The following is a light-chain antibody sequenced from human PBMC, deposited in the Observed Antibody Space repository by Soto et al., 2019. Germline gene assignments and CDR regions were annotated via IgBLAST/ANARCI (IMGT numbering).Light chain of an antibody. CDR2: DAS. Sequence: EIVLTQSPATLSVSPGGRATLSCRASQSVGSNLAWYQQKPGQAPRLLIYDASTRATGVPARFSGSGSGTEFTLTISSLQSGDFAVYYCQHYNKWPLFGPGTKVDIK. CDR3: QHYNKWPL. J-gene: IGKJ3*01. CDR1: QSVGSN. V-gene: IGKV3-15*01.